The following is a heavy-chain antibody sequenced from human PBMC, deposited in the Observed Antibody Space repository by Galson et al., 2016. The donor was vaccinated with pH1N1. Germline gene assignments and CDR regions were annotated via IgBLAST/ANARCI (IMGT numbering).Heavy chain of an antibody. V-gene: IGHV1-18*01. CDR2: VSTSNGNT. Sequence: SVKVSCKASGYTFTSYGISWVRQAPGQGLEFMGWVSTSNGNTHFAQKFQGRATLTTDTSTSTAYMELRSLRSDDTAVYYCARLGASVGGTTYWGQGTLVTVSS. CDR1: GYTFTSYG. CDR3: ARLGASVGGTTY. J-gene: IGHJ4*02. D-gene: IGHD6-19*01.